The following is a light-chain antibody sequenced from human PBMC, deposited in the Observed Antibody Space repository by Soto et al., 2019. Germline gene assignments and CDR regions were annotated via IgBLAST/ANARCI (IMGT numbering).Light chain of an antibody. J-gene: IGLJ1*01. CDR2: SNN. Sequence: QSVLTQPPSASGTPGQRVTISCSGSSSNIGSNTVNWYQQLQGTAPKLLIYSNNQRPSGVPDRFSGYKSGTSASLAISGLQSEDEADYYCAAWDDSMNGRYVFGTGTKVTVL. CDR3: AAWDDSMNGRYV. V-gene: IGLV1-44*01. CDR1: SSNIGSNT.